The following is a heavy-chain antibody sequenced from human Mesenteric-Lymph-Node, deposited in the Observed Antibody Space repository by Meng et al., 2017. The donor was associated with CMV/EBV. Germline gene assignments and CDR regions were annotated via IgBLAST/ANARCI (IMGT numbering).Heavy chain of an antibody. D-gene: IGHD2-2*03. CDR2: ISGNGRYI. CDR3: ARQRVVGQQVAGYGGFDP. J-gene: IGHJ5*02. CDR1: GFTFSTYT. V-gene: IGHV3-21*01. Sequence: GESLKISCAASGFTFSTYTMNWVRQAPGKGLEWVSSISGNGRYIYYADSVKGRFTISRDNPKNSLFLQMDNLRVEDTAVYYCARQRVVGQQVAGYGGFDPWGQGTLVTVSS.